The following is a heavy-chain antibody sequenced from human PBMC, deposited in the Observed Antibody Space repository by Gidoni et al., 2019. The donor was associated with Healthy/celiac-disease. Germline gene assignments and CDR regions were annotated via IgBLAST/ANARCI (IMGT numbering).Heavy chain of an antibody. CDR2: INAGNGNT. CDR3: ARGPEYSSSAWAAFDI. J-gene: IGHJ3*02. CDR1: GYTVTSYA. D-gene: IGHD6-6*01. V-gene: IGHV1-3*01. Sequence: QVQLVQSGAEVKKPGASVKVSCKASGYTVTSYAMHWVRQAPGQRLEWMGWINAGNGNTKYSQKFQGRVTITRDTSASTAYMELSSLRSEDTAVYYCARGPEYSSSAWAAFDIWGQGTMVTVSS.